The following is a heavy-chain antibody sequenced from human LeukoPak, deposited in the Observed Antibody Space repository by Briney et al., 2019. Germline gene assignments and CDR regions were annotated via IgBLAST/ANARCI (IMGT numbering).Heavy chain of an antibody. V-gene: IGHV3-9*01. CDR1: GFTFDDYA. Sequence: GRSLRLSCAASGFTFDDYAIHWVRQAPGKGLEWVSGITWNSGSIDYAGSVKGRFTISRDNAKNSLYLQMNSLRAEDTALYYCAKDRSGSYYDAFNIWGQGTMVTVTS. J-gene: IGHJ3*02. D-gene: IGHD1-26*01. CDR3: AKDRSGSYYDAFNI. CDR2: ITWNSGSI.